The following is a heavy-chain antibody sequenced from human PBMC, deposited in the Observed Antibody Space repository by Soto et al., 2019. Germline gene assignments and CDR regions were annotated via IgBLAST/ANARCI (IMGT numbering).Heavy chain of an antibody. CDR1: GYRFTSYW. J-gene: IGHJ6*02. Sequence: EVQLVQSGAEVKKPGESLKISCKGSGYRFTSYWIGWVRQMPGKGLEWMGIIYPGDSDTRYSPSFQGQVTISADKSISTAYLQWSSLKASDTAMYYCARPREAGKYYYGVDVWGQGTTVTVSS. D-gene: IGHD6-19*01. CDR3: ARPREAGKYYYGVDV. V-gene: IGHV5-51*01. CDR2: IYPGDSDT.